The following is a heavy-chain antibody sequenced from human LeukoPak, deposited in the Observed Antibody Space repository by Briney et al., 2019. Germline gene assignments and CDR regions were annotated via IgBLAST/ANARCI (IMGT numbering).Heavy chain of an antibody. CDR2: IKQDGSEI. CDR3: AKDPRYYDSSGYYYPAIDY. V-gene: IGHV3-7*03. D-gene: IGHD3-22*01. Sequence: GGSLRLSCAASGFTFSNYWMSWVRLAPGKGLEWVANIKQDGSEIDSVDSMKGRFTISRDNSKNTLYLQMNSLRAEDTAVYYCAKDPRYYDSSGYYYPAIDYWGQGTLVTVSS. J-gene: IGHJ4*02. CDR1: GFTFSNYW.